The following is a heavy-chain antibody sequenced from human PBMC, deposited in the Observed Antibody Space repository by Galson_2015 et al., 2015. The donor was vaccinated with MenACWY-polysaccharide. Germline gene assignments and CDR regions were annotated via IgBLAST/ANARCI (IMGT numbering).Heavy chain of an antibody. CDR2: MWHSGGT. V-gene: IGHV4-34*01. J-gene: IGHJ3*01. CDR1: DGSFSAFF. Sequence: ETLSLTCDVFDGSFSAFFWSWIRQTPGEGLEWIGEMWHSGGTNYNPSLQSRVSISVDTSKNQLSLKLYSVTAADTAVYYCVREVAAARGAFDFWGQGTVVTVSS. CDR3: VREVAAARGAFDF. D-gene: IGHD6-25*01.